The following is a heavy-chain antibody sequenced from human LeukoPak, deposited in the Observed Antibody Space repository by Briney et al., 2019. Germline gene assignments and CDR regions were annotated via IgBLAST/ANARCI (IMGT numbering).Heavy chain of an antibody. D-gene: IGHD2-8*02. V-gene: IGHV3-7*01. J-gene: IGHJ4*02. CDR3: ARLFGGVTTFDY. CDR1: GFTFSSYD. CDR2: MKGDGSHI. Sequence: GGSLRLSCAASGFTFSSYDMTWVRQATGRGLQWVASMKGDGSHIYYVDSVKGRFTISRDNARNSLYLQMNSLRAEDTAVYYCARLFGGVTTFDYWGQGALVTVSS.